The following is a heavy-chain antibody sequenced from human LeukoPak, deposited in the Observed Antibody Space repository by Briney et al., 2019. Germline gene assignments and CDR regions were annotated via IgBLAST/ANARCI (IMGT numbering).Heavy chain of an antibody. CDR1: GFTVSSYG. J-gene: IGHJ4*02. CDR2: IWSDGTNK. Sequence: GRSLRPSCAASGFTVSSYGMHWVRQTPGKGLEWVTIIWSDGTNKYYADSVKGRFTISRDNSKNTLYLQMNSLRAEDTAVYYCAGGSGCFSGGFGYWGQGTLVTVSS. V-gene: IGHV3-33*01. CDR3: AGGSGCFSGGFGY. D-gene: IGHD1-26*01.